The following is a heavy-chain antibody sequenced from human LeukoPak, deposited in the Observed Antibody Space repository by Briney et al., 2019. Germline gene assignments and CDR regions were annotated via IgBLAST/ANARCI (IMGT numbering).Heavy chain of an antibody. CDR2: IYYSGST. CDR1: GGSNSSGDYY. CDR3: ARIFRLGYCSGGCCPYYFDY. Sequence: SETLSLTCTVSGGSNSSGDYYWSWIRQPPGKGLEWIGYIYYSGSTYYNPSLKSRVTISVDTSKNQFSLKLSSVTAADTAVYYCARIFRLGYCSGGCCPYYFDYWGQGTLVTVSS. V-gene: IGHV4-30-4*08. D-gene: IGHD2-15*01. J-gene: IGHJ4*02.